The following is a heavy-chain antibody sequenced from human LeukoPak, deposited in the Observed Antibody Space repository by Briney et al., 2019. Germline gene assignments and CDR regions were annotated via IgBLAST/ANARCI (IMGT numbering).Heavy chain of an antibody. J-gene: IGHJ4*02. D-gene: IGHD6-13*01. V-gene: IGHV3-9*01. CDR2: CWWNSGSI. CDR1: GFTFDDYA. CDR3: AKAPEAGAGFFEY. Sequence: GRSLRLSCAASGFTFDDYAMHWVRQAPEKGLEWVSGCWWNSGSIGYEDSVRGRFTISRDNAKNSMYLQMNSLRAEETALYYCAKAPEAGAGFFEYWGQGTLVTVPS.